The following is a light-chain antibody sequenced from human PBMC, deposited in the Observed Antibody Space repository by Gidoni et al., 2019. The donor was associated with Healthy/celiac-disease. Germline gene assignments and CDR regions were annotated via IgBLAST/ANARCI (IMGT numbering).Light chain of an antibody. J-gene: IGKJ3*01. CDR3: QQSYRTPLT. Sequence: DIQMTQSPSSLSASVGDRVTITCRASQSISIYLNWYQQKPGKAPKLLIYAASSLQSGVPSRFSGSGSGTDFTLTISSLQPEDFAAYYCQQSYRTPLTFGPGTKVDIK. V-gene: IGKV1-39*01. CDR2: AAS. CDR1: QSISIY.